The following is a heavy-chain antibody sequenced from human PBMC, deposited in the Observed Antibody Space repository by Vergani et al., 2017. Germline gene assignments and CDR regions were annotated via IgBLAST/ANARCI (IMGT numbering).Heavy chain of an antibody. CDR1: GGSISSGGYS. CDR3: ARGHDSSGYYYDY. V-gene: IGHV4-30-2*01. J-gene: IGHJ4*02. D-gene: IGHD3-22*01. Sequence: QLQLQESGSGLVKPSQTLSLTCAVSGGSISSGGYSWSWIRQPPGKGLVWIGYIYHSGSTYYNPSLKSRVTISVDRSKNQFSLKLSSVTAADTAVYYCARGHDSSGYYYDYWGQGTLVTVSS. CDR2: IYHSGST.